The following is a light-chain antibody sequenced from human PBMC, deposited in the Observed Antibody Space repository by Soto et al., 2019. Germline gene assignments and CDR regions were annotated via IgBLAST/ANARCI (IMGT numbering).Light chain of an antibody. Sequence: EIVLTQSPGTVSLSPGERATLSCRANQSVSTSYLAWYQQTPCQAPRLLISATSSRATGISDRFSGSGSGTDFTLTIIRLQPEDFAVYYCQQYGSSPWTFGQGTKVEIK. CDR2: ATS. CDR1: QSVSTSY. V-gene: IGKV3-20*01. CDR3: QQYGSSPWT. J-gene: IGKJ1*01.